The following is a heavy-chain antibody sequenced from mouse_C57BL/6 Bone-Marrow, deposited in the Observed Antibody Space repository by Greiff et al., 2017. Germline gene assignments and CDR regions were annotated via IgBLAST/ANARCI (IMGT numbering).Heavy chain of an antibody. V-gene: IGHV5-6*01. Sequence: EVKLMESGGDLVKPGGSLKLSCAASGFTFSSYGMSWVRQTPDKRLEWVATISSGGSYTYYPDSVKGRFTISRDNAKNTLYLQMSSLKSEDTAMYYCARQGYDYDDVYYFDYWGQGTTLTASS. D-gene: IGHD2-4*01. J-gene: IGHJ2*01. CDR2: ISSGGSYT. CDR3: ARQGYDYDDVYYFDY. CDR1: GFTFSSYG.